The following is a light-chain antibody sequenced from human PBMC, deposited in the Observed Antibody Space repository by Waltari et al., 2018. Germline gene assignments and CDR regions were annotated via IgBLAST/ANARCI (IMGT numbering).Light chain of an antibody. CDR2: AAS. CDR1: QGIRND. Sequence: AIQMTQSPSSLSASVGDRVTITCRASQGIRNDLGRYQQKPGKAPKVLIYAASSLQSGVPARFSGSGSGTDFTLTISSLQPEDFATYYCLQDYNYPRTFGQGTKLEIK. J-gene: IGKJ2*01. V-gene: IGKV1-6*01. CDR3: LQDYNYPRT.